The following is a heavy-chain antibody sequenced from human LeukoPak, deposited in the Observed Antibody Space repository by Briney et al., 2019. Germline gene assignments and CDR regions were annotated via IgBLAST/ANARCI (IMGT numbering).Heavy chain of an antibody. CDR1: GFTFSSYA. Sequence: GGSLRLSCAASGFTFSSYAMSWVRQAPGKGLEWVSVISDGGGSTYYADSVKGRFTISRDTSKNTLFLQMNSLKAEDTAVYYCAKGRSGDPRPHPFDYWGQGTLVTVSS. D-gene: IGHD7-27*01. V-gene: IGHV3-23*01. J-gene: IGHJ4*02. CDR2: ISDGGGST. CDR3: AKGRSGDPRPHPFDY.